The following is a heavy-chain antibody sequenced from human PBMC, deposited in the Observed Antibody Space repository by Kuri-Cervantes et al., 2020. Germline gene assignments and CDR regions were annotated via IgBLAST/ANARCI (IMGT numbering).Heavy chain of an antibody. CDR2: ISWSSGSI. V-gene: IGHV3-9*02. D-gene: IGHD4-17*01. CDR1: GFTSDDYA. Sequence: GGSLRLSCAASGFTSDDYAMHWVRQAPGKGLEWVSGISWSSGSIGYADSVKGRFTISRDNAKNSLYLQMNSLRAEDTALYYCAKGSGGDYLVYFDYWGQGTLVTVSS. J-gene: IGHJ4*02. CDR3: AKGSGGDYLVYFDY.